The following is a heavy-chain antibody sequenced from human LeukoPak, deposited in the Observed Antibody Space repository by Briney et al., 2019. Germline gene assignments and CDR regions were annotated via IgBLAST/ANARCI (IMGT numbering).Heavy chain of an antibody. V-gene: IGHV1-2*02. J-gene: IGHJ4*02. CDR3: ARDLDDGSGWYRTEYYFDY. CDR2: INPDSGGT. Sequence: ASVKVSCKASGHTFTVYYIHWVRQAPGQGLEWMGWINPDSGGTNYAQKFQGRGTMTRDTSISTAYMELSRLRSDDTAVYYCARDLDDGSGWYRTEYYFDYWGQGTLVTVSS. D-gene: IGHD6-19*01. CDR1: GHTFTVYY.